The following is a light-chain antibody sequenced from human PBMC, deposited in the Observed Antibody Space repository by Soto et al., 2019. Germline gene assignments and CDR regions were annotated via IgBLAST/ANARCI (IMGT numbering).Light chain of an antibody. V-gene: IGKV3-20*01. CDR3: QQYGSSFTWT. CDR1: QNISNY. Sequence: EIVLTQSPGTLSLSPGERATLSCRASQNISNYLIWYQQKPGQAPRLLIYGASSRATGIPDRFSGSGSGTDFTLTISRLEPEDFAVYYCQQYGSSFTWTFGQGTKVDIK. CDR2: GAS. J-gene: IGKJ1*01.